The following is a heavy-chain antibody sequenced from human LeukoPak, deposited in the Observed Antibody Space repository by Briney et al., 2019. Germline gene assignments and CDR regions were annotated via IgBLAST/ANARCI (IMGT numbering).Heavy chain of an antibody. Sequence: ASVTLSCKASGYTFTHYFIHCVRQAPGQGLEWMGIINPSGGSPTYAQKFQGRVTLTSDTSTSTVYMELSSLRSEDTAVYFCGRGGYTSFDYWGQGTLVTVSS. D-gene: IGHD5-12*01. CDR1: GYTFTHYF. CDR3: GRGGYTSFDY. J-gene: IGHJ4*02. V-gene: IGHV1-46*01. CDR2: INPSGGSP.